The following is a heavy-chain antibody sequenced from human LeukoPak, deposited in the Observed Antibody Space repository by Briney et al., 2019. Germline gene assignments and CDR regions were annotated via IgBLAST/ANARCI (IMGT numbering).Heavy chain of an antibody. V-gene: IGHV3-30-3*01. J-gene: IGHJ4*02. D-gene: IGHD2-21*02. CDR1: GFTFSSYA. CDR2: ISYDGSNK. Sequence: PGGSLRLSCAASGFTFSSYAMHWVRQAPGKGLEWVAVISYDGSNKYYADSVKGRFTISRDNSKNTLYLQMNSLRAEDTAAYYCARDRDHDYWGQGTLVTVSS. CDR3: ARDRDHDY.